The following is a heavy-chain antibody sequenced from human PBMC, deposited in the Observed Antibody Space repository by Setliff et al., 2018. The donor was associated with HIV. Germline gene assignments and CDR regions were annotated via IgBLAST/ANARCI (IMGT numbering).Heavy chain of an antibody. CDR3: ARDRSYYPNYFDY. CDR2: IIPIFGTA. V-gene: IGHV1-69*05. Sequence: GASVKVSCKASGYTFKTYGISWVRQAPGQGLEWMGGIIPIFGTANYAQKFQGRVTITTDESTRTSYMELSSLRSEDTAVYYCARDRSYYPNYFDYWGQGTLVTVSS. CDR1: GYTFKTYG. D-gene: IGHD1-26*01. J-gene: IGHJ4*02.